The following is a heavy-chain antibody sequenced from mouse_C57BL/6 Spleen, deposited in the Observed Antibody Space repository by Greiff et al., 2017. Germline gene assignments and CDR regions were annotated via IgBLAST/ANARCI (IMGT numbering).Heavy chain of an antibody. CDR3: ASPYDGSSYEYFDV. CDR2: IDPADGET. CDR1: GFNIKDYY. Sequence: VQLQQSGAELVKPGASVKLSCTASGFNIKDYYMHWVKQRTAQGLEWLGRIDPADGETQYAPKFQGKATITADTSSNTAYLQLSSLTAEDTAVYYCASPYDGSSYEYFDVWGTGTTGTVSS. J-gene: IGHJ1*03. V-gene: IGHV14-2*01. D-gene: IGHD1-1*01.